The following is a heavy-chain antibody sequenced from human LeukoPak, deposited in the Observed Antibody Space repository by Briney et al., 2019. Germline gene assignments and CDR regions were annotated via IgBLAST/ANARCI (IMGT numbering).Heavy chain of an antibody. V-gene: IGHV3-21*04. J-gene: IGHJ4*02. CDR3: AKAKGWLQIFDY. CDR2: ITSSSSYI. CDR1: GFTFSTYN. D-gene: IGHD6-19*01. Sequence: GGSLRLSCAASGFTFSTYNMNWVRQAPGKGLEWVSSITSSSSYIYYADSVKGRFTISRDNSKNTLYLQMNSLRAEDTAVYYCAKAKGWLQIFDYWGQGTLVTVSS.